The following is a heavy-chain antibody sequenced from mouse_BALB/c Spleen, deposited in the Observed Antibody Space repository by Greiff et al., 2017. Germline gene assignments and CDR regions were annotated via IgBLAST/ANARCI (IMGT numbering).Heavy chain of an antibody. J-gene: IGHJ4*01. V-gene: IGHV2-6-7*02. CDR1: GFSLTGYS. D-gene: IGHD2-4*01. Sequence: VQLQESGPGLVAPSQSLSISCTASGFSLTGYSVNWVRQPPGKGLEWLGMIWGDGSTDYNSAINSRLSISKDNSKCQVFLKMNSLQTDDTARYYCARDNYDYSYAMDYWGQGTSVTVSS. CDR2: IWGDGST. CDR3: ARDNYDYSYAMDY.